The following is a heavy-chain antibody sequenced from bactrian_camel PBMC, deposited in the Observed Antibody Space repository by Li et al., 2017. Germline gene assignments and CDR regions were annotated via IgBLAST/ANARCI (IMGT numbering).Heavy chain of an antibody. J-gene: IGHJ4*01. V-gene: IGHV3S1*01. D-gene: IGHD1*01. Sequence: QVQLVESGGGLVQPGGSLRLSCEISLYIYSSYCMGWFRQAPGKERAAVAAHYTGTATKYVADSVKGRFTISKDNAKNTLYLQMNSLKPEDTAMYYCAADSRWVCYSASWSEYHYWGRGTQVTVSP. CDR1: LYIYSSYC. CDR3: AADSRWVCYSASWSEYHY. CDR2: HYTGTATK.